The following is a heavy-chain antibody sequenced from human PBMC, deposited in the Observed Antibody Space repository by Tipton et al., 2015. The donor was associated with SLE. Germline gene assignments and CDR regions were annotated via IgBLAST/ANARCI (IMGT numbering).Heavy chain of an antibody. D-gene: IGHD6-19*01. V-gene: IGHV3-53*01. Sequence: SLRLSCAASGFTVSSNYMSWVRQAPGKGLEWVSVIYSGGSTYYADSVKGRFTISRDNSKNTLYLQMNSLRAEDTAVYYCASHSSGWYYYFDYWGQGTLVTVSS. CDR2: IYSGGST. CDR3: ASHSSGWYYYFDY. J-gene: IGHJ4*02. CDR1: GFTVSSNY.